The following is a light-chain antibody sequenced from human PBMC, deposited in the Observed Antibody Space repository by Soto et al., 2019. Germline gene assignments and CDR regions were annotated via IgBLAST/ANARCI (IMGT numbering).Light chain of an antibody. CDR1: QSVGRNY. V-gene: IGKV3-20*01. Sequence: EMVLTQSPGTLSLSTGERATLSCRASQSVGRNYLAWYQQKPGQAPRLLIYNGSNRATGIPDTFSGSGSGTDFTLTISRLEAEDFAVYYCHQYAYSPWPFGQGTKVEIK. CDR3: HQYAYSPWP. CDR2: NGS. J-gene: IGKJ1*01.